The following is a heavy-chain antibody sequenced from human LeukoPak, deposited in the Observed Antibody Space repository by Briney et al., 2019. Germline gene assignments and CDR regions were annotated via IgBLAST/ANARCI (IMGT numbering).Heavy chain of an antibody. V-gene: IGHV1-2*02. CDR3: ARRSLPRNPRFDY. CDR1: GYTFTGYY. CDR2: INPNSGGT. J-gene: IGHJ4*02. Sequence: ASVTVSCKASGYTFTGYYMHWVRQAPGQGLEWMGWINPNSGGTNYAQKFQGRVTMTRDTSISTAYMELSRLRSDDTAVYYCARRSLPRNPRFDYWGQGTLVTVSS.